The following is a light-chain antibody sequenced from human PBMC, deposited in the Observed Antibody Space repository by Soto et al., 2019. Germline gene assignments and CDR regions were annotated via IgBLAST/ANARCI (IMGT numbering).Light chain of an antibody. CDR2: KAS. CDR3: QQYNSYRT. J-gene: IGKJ1*01. CDR1: QGISSY. Sequence: DIQLTQSPSFLSASVGDRVTITFRSSQGISSYLAWYQQKPGKAPKLLIYKASSLESGVPSRFSGSGSGTEFTLTISSLQPDDFATYYCQQYNSYRTFGQGTKVDIK. V-gene: IGKV1-5*03.